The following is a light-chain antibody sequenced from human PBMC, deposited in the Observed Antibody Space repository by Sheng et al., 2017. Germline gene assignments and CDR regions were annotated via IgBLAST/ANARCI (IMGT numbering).Light chain of an antibody. J-gene: IGKJ1*01. CDR2: RTS. V-gene: IGKV1-5*03. CDR3: QQYSFIPWT. CDR1: QSVSTW. Sequence: DIQMTQSPSTLSASVGERVTITCRASQSVSTWLAWYQQKVGKAPKLLIYRTSNLESGVPSRFSGSGSGTEFTLAISSLQPDDFATYYCQQYSFIPWTFGRGTEGG.